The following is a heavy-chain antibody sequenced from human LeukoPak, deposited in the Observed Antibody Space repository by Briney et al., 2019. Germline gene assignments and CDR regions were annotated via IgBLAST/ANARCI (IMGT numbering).Heavy chain of an antibody. CDR2: ISYDGSNK. D-gene: IGHD3-9*01. CDR3: AKDVSPLYYDILTVIDY. V-gene: IGHV3-30*18. CDR1: GFTFSSYG. J-gene: IGHJ4*02. Sequence: GRSLRLSCAASGFTFSSYGMHWVRQAPGKGLEWVAVISYDGSNKYYADSVKGRFTISRDNSKNTLYLQMNSLRAEDTAVYYCAKDVSPLYYDILTVIDYWGQGTLVTVSS.